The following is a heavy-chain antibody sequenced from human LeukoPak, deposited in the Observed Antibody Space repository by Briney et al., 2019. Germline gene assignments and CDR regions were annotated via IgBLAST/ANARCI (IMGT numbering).Heavy chain of an antibody. D-gene: IGHD2-15*01. CDR1: GYTFTSYG. CDR2: IIPIFGTA. V-gene: IGHV1-69*05. CDR3: ARDGRVYCSGGSCYYFDY. J-gene: IGHJ4*02. Sequence: SVKVSCKASGYTFTSYGISWVRQAPGQGLEWMGGIIPIFGTANYAQKFQGRVTMTRDTSTSTVYMELSSLRSEDTAVYYCARDGRVYCSGGSCYYFDYWGQGTLVTVSS.